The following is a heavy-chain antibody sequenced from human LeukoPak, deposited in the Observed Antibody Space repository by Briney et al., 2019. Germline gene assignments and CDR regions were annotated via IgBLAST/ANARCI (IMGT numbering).Heavy chain of an antibody. Sequence: SETLSLTCAVSGGSISSGGYSLSWIRQPPGKGLEWIGYIYHSGSTYYNPSLKSRVTISVDRSKNQFSLKLSSVTAADTAVYYCARATYYDSSGYSEAFDIWGQGTMVTVSS. D-gene: IGHD3-22*01. CDR3: ARATYYDSSGYSEAFDI. CDR2: IYHSGST. J-gene: IGHJ3*02. V-gene: IGHV4-30-2*01. CDR1: GGSISSGGYS.